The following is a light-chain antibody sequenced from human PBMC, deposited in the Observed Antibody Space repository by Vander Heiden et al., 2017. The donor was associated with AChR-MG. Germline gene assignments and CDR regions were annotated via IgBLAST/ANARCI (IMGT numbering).Light chain of an antibody. J-gene: IGKJ1*01. Sequence: DIEMTQSPSSVSASVGDRVQITCRASQGISSWLAWYQQKPGKAPKLLVYVASSLQSGVPSRFSASGSGTDFSLTISSLQPEDSATYYCQQANNFPWTFGQGTKVEIK. V-gene: IGKV1-12*01. CDR3: QQANNFPWT. CDR2: VAS. CDR1: QGISSW.